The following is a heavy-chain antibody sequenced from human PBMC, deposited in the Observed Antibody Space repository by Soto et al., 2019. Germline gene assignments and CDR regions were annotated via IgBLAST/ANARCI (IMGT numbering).Heavy chain of an antibody. Sequence: PVGSLRLSCAASGFTFNTYVMHWVRQAPGKGLEWVAVISYDGGNIYYADSAKGRFTISRDNSKNMLYLQMNSLRTEDTAVYYCAKADRSNWTYFQHWGQGTLVTVSS. J-gene: IGHJ1*01. CDR3: AKADRSNWTYFQH. D-gene: IGHD1-1*01. CDR1: GFTFNTYV. CDR2: ISYDGGNI. V-gene: IGHV3-30*18.